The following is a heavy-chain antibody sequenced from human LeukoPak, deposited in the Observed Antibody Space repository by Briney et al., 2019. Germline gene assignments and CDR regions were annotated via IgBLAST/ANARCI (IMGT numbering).Heavy chain of an antibody. J-gene: IGHJ3*02. CDR1: GYTFTGYY. CDR3: ARDRLLWFGEGDAFDI. Sequence: ASVKVSCKASGYTFTGYYMHSVRQAPGQGLEWMGWINPNSSGTNYAQKFQGRVTITRDTSISTAYMELSRPRSDDTAVYYCARDRLLWFGEGDAFDIWGQGTMVTVSS. CDR2: INPNSSGT. D-gene: IGHD3-10*01. V-gene: IGHV1-2*02.